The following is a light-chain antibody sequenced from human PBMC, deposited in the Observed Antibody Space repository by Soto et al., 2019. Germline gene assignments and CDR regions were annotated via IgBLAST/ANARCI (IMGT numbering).Light chain of an antibody. CDR2: DNN. Sequence: QSVLTQPPSVSAAPGQKVTISCSGSSSNIGHNYVSWYQQLPGTAPKLLIYDNNKRPSGIPDRFSGSNSGTSATLGITGLQTGDEADYYCGTCDSSLSVVFGGGTKLTVL. CDR1: SSNIGHNY. CDR3: GTCDSSLSVV. V-gene: IGLV1-51*01. J-gene: IGLJ3*02.